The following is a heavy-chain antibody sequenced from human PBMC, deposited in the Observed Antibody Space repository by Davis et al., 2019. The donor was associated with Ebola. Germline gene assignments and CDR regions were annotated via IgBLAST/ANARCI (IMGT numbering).Heavy chain of an antibody. J-gene: IGHJ6*04. D-gene: IGHD6-6*01. CDR3: ARSKYSNYYYGMDV. Sequence: KFQGRVTITRDTSTSTAYMELRSLRSDDTAVYYCARSKYSNYYYGMDVWGKGTTVTVSS. V-gene: IGHV1-18*01.